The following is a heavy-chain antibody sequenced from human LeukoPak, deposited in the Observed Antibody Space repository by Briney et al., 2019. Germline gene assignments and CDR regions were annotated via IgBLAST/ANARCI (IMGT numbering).Heavy chain of an antibody. CDR2: IRYDGSNK. CDR1: GFTFSSYW. J-gene: IGHJ5*02. D-gene: IGHD2-2*01. CDR3: ARDTRVVVPAASHWFDP. Sequence: GGSLRLSCAASGFTFSSYWMSWVRQAPGKGLEWVAFIRYDGSNKYYADSVKGRFTISRDNSKNTLYLQMNSLRAEDTAVYYCARDTRVVVPAASHWFDPWGQGTLVTVSS. V-gene: IGHV3-30*02.